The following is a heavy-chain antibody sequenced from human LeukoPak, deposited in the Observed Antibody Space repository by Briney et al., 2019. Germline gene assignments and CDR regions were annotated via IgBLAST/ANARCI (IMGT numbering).Heavy chain of an antibody. V-gene: IGHV3-30-3*01. D-gene: IGHD1-1*01. J-gene: IGHJ4*02. CDR3: ARDSRNPGTNGDY. CDR2: ISYDGSNK. CDR1: GFTFSSYA. Sequence: GGSLRLSCAASGFTFSSYAMHWVRQAPGKGLEWVAVISYDGSNKYYADSVKGRFTISRDNSKNTLYLQMNSLRAEDTAVYYCARDSRNPGTNGDYWGQGTLVTVSS.